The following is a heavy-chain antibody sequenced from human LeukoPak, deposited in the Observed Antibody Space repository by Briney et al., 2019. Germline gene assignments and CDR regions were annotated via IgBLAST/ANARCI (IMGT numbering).Heavy chain of an antibody. J-gene: IGHJ4*02. CDR1: GGSISSGDYY. V-gene: IGHV3-53*01. Sequence: ETLSLTCTVSGGSISSGDYYWSWIRQAPGKGLEWVSVIYSGGSTYYADSVKGRFTISRDNSKNTLYLQMNSLRAEDTAVYYCARSHALWGQGTLVTVSS. CDR2: IYSGGST. CDR3: ARSHAL.